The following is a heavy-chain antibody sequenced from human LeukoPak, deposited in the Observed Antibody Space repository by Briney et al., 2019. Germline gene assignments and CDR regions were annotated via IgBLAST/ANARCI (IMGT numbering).Heavy chain of an antibody. V-gene: IGHV1-18*01. CDR1: GYTFNSYG. J-gene: IGHJ5*02. Sequence: ASVKVSCKTSGYTFNSYGISWVRQAPGQGLQWVGWISIYQNKTNYSQMIQGRVTMTRDMSTSTDYMELSSLRSEDTAIYYCARDNSVGDNAWWFDPWGQGTLVTVSS. CDR2: ISIYQNKT. CDR3: ARDNSVGDNAWWFDP. D-gene: IGHD1-26*01.